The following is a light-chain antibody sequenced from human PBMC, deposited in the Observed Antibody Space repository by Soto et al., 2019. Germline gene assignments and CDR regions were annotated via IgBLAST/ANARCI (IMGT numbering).Light chain of an antibody. CDR1: QSVSSK. Sequence: EIVLTQSPATLSVSPGERATLSCRASQSVSSKLAWYQQKPGQAPRLLLYGASTRATGISARFSGGGSGTDFTLTISGLQSEDSAVYYCQQYKSWPPITFGQGTRLEIK. CDR3: QQYKSWPPIT. J-gene: IGKJ5*01. CDR2: GAS. V-gene: IGKV3-15*01.